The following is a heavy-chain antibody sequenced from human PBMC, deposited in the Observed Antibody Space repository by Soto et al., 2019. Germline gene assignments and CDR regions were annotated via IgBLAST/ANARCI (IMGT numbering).Heavy chain of an antibody. CDR2: IIPIFGTA. J-gene: IGHJ6*02. CDR3: SKESPPYDYWLPRGPDGMDV. D-gene: IGHD3-3*01. CDR1: GGTFSSYA. Sequence: GASVKVSCKASGGTFSSYAISWVRQAPGQGLEWMGGIIPIFGTANYAQRLQGRVTLTADTSTSTVYMDLRSLRSDDTAVYYCSKESPPYDYWLPRGPDGMDVWGQGTTVTVSS. V-gene: IGHV1-69*06.